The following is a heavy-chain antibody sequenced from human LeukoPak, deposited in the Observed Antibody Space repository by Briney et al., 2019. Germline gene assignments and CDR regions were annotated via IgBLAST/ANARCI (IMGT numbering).Heavy chain of an antibody. D-gene: IGHD5-12*01. CDR2: IYPNSGGT. J-gene: IGHJ4*02. Sequence: ASVKVSCKASGYTFTGYYIHWVRQAPGQGLEWMGWIYPNSGGTNYAQKFQGRVTMTRDTSISTAYMELSRLRSDDTAVYYCAREHFGYANDYWGRGTLVTVFS. V-gene: IGHV1-2*02. CDR1: GYTFTGYY. CDR3: AREHFGYANDY.